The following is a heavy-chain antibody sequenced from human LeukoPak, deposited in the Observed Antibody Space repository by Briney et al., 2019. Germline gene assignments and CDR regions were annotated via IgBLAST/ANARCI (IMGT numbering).Heavy chain of an antibody. D-gene: IGHD1-14*01. J-gene: IGHJ4*02. CDR1: GGSISPHY. CDR3: ARGGGWEDTRTGGFDY. V-gene: IGHV4-59*11. Sequence: PSETLSLTCTVSGGSISPHYWSWIRQPPGKGLEWIAYIYYSGSTNYNPSLKSRVTISVDTSKNQFSLKLSSVTAADTAVYYCARGGGWEDTRTGGFDYWGQGTLVTVSS. CDR2: IYYSGST.